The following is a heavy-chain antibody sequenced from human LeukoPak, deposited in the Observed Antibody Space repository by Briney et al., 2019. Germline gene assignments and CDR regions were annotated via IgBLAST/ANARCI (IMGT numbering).Heavy chain of an antibody. CDR3: AKDDRGNEAPFDY. CDR2: IGYDGNNK. CDR1: GFIFSTYG. V-gene: IGHV3-30*02. J-gene: IGHJ4*02. Sequence: GGSLRLSCAASGFIFSTYGMNWVRQAPGKGLEWVGTIGYDGNNKMYADSVRGRFTISRDNSKNTVYLQMNSLRAEDTAVYYCAKDDRGNEAPFDYWGQGTLVTVSS.